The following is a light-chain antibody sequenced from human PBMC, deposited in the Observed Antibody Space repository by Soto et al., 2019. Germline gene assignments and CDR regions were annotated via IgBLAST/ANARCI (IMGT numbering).Light chain of an antibody. CDR1: QSVSSTY. V-gene: IGKV3-20*01. Sequence: EIALTQSPGTLSLSPGERATLSCRASQSVSSTYLAWYQQKPGQAPRLLIYGASSRATGIPDRFSGGGSGTDFTLTISRLEPEDFAVYYCQQYGSSPPFTFGPGTKVDIK. CDR3: QQYGSSPPFT. CDR2: GAS. J-gene: IGKJ3*01.